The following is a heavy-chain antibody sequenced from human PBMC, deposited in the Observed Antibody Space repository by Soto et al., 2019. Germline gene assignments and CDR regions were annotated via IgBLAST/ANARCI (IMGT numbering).Heavy chain of an antibody. CDR2: IDPSDSYT. J-gene: IGHJ4*02. CDR3: ARQAHYCSSTSCRDY. CDR1: GYSFTSYW. Sequence: PGESLKISGKGSGYSFTSYWISWVRQIPGKGLEWMGRIDPSDSYTNYSPSFQGHVTISADKSISTAYLQWSSLKASDTAMYYCARQAHYCSSTSCRDYWGQGTLVTVSS. D-gene: IGHD2-2*01. V-gene: IGHV5-10-1*01.